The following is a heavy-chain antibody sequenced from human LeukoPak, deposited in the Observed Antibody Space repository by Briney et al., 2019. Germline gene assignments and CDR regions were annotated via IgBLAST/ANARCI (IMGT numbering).Heavy chain of an antibody. D-gene: IGHD4-23*01. CDR2: IYTSEST. V-gene: IGHV4-61*02. Sequence: SETLSLTCSVSGGSISSSNYYWSWIRQPAGKGLEWIGRIYTSESTNYNPSLKSRVTISVDTSRNQFSLKLSSVTAADTAVYYCARRAVRNGGNSVGFDPWGQGTLVTVSS. J-gene: IGHJ5*02. CDR1: GGSISSSNYY. CDR3: ARRAVRNGGNSVGFDP.